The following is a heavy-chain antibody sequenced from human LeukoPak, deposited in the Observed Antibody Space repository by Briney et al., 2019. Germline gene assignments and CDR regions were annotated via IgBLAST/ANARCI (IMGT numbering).Heavy chain of an antibody. CDR2: INHSGST. J-gene: IGHJ5*02. V-gene: IGHV4-34*01. D-gene: IGHD3-3*01. CDR3: ARGDFWSGPGSHNWFDP. CDR1: GGSFSGYY. Sequence: KSSETLSLTCAVYGGSFSGYYWSWIRQPPGKGLEWIGEINHSGSTNYNPSLKSRVTISVDTSKNRFSLKLSSVTAADTAVYYCARGDFWSGPGSHNWFDPWGQGTLVTVSS.